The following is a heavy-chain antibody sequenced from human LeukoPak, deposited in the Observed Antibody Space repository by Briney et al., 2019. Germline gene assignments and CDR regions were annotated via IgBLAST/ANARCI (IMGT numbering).Heavy chain of an antibody. CDR1: GASITSYY. Sequence: SETLSLTCTVSGASITSYYWSWIRQPPGKGLEWIGIIYYSGITNYTPSLKSRVTMSVDTSKNQFSLKLSSVTAADTAVYYCARGLGGSWYYFDYWGQGALVTVSS. V-gene: IGHV4-59*01. CDR2: IYYSGIT. J-gene: IGHJ4*02. D-gene: IGHD6-13*01. CDR3: ARGLGGSWYYFDY.